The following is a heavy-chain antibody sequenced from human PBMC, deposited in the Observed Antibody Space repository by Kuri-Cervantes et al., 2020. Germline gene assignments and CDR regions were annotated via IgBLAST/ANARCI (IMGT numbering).Heavy chain of an antibody. V-gene: IGHV3-33*01. CDR1: GFTFSSYG. CDR2: IWYDGSNK. J-gene: IGHJ5*02. D-gene: IGHD2-2*01. Sequence: GGSLRLSCAASGFTFSSYGMHWVRQAPGKGLEWVAVIWYDGSNKYYADSVKGRFTISRDNSKNTLYLQMNSLRAEDTAVYDCARCRGGIVVVPAAIPPPANKGGWFDPWGQGTLVTVSS. CDR3: ARCRGGIVVVPAAIPPPANKGGWFDP.